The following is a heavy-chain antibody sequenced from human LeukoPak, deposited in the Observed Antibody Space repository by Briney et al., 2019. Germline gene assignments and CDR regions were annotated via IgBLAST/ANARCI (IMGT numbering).Heavy chain of an antibody. Sequence: ASVKVSCKASGYTFTDYYMHWVRQPPGQGQEWMGWINPNSGGTNYAQKFQGRVTMTRDTSISTAYMELSRLRADDTAVYYCAREGPIVGATHLVDYWGQGTLVTVSS. V-gene: IGHV1-2*02. CDR3: AREGPIVGATHLVDY. CDR2: INPNSGGT. CDR1: GYTFTDYY. D-gene: IGHD1-26*01. J-gene: IGHJ4*02.